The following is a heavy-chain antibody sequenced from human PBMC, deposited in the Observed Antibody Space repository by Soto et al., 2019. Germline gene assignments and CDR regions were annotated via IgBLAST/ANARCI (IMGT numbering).Heavy chain of an antibody. CDR1: GFTFDDYA. Sequence: GGSLRLSCAASGFTFDDYAMHWVRQVPGKGLEWVSGINWNSGSIGYGDSVKGRFAICRDNAKNSLHLQMNSLSAEDTAFYYCVKDESINWYSGHFRHWGQGTLVTVSS. J-gene: IGHJ1*01. V-gene: IGHV3-9*01. CDR2: INWNSGSI. CDR3: VKDESINWYSGHFRH. D-gene: IGHD6-13*01.